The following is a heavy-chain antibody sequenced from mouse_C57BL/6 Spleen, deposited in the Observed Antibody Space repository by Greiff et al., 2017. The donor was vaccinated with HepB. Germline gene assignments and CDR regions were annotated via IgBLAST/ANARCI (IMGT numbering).Heavy chain of an antibody. D-gene: IGHD1-1*01. V-gene: IGHV1-72*01. CDR1: GYTFTSYW. J-gene: IGHJ4*01. Sequence: QVQLQQPGAELVKPGASVKLSCKASGYTFTSYWMHWVKQRPGRGLEWIGRIDPNSGGTKYNEKFKSKATLTVDRPSSTAYMQLSSLTSEDSAVYYCAREDYYGSRMDYYAMDYWGQGTSVTVSS. CDR2: IDPNSGGT. CDR3: AREDYYGSRMDYYAMDY.